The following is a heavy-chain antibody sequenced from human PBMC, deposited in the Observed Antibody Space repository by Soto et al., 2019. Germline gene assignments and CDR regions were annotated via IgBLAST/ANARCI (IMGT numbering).Heavy chain of an antibody. Sequence: RSETLSLTCALYGVSFSGYYWGWVRQPPGKGLEWIGEINHSGSTNYNPSLKSRVTISVDTSKNQFSLKLSSVTAADTAVYYCARVLGYSNYDYWGQGTLVTVSS. CDR2: INHSGST. V-gene: IGHV4-34*01. CDR1: GVSFSGYY. CDR3: ARVLGYSNYDY. D-gene: IGHD4-4*01. J-gene: IGHJ4*02.